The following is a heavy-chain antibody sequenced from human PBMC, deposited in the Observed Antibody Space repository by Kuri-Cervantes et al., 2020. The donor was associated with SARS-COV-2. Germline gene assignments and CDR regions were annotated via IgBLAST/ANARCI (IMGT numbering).Heavy chain of an antibody. J-gene: IGHJ6*02. V-gene: IGHV3-15*07. CDR1: GFTFSTSW. Sequence: GESLKISCAASGFTFSTSWMHWVRQAPGKGLEWVGFIKLESEGRATDYAATVRGRFTISRDDSNNALYLQMNGLKTEDTAVYYCLRDWYGVDFWGQGTTVTVSS. CDR3: LRDWYGVDF. D-gene: IGHD2-21*01. CDR2: IKLESEGRAT.